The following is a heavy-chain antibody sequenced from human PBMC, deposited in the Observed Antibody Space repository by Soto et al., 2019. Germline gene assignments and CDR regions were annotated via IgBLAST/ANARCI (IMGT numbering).Heavy chain of an antibody. CDR2: IYYSGST. D-gene: IGHD2-15*01. CDR3: ARGVAI. Sequence: LCGGSISSGGHFWSWIRQHPGKGLEWIGSIYYSGSTYCNPSLKSRITISVDTSKNQFSLKLSSVTAADTAVYYCARGVAIWGQGTMVTVSS. CDR1: GGSISSGGHF. J-gene: IGHJ3*02. V-gene: IGHV4-31*02.